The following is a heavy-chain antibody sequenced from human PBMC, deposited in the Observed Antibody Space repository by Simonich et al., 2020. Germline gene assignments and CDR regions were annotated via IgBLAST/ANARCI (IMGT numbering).Heavy chain of an antibody. D-gene: IGHD6-19*01. J-gene: IGHJ4*02. CDR1: GFTFSSYW. Sequence: EVQLVESGGGLVQPGGSLRLSCAASGFTFSSYWMNWVRQDQGKGLVWVSRINSDGSSTSYADSVKGRFTISRNNAKNTLYLQMNSLRAEDTAVYYCARDGGSGWYKGDYWGQGTLVTVSS. CDR3: ARDGGSGWYKGDY. CDR2: INSDGSST. V-gene: IGHV3-74*01.